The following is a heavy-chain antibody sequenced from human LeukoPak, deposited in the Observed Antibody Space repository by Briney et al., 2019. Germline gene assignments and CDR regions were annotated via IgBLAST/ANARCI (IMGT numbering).Heavy chain of an antibody. CDR1: GFTFSNYA. CDR2: ISGSGENA. V-gene: IGHV3-23*01. Sequence: GGSLRLSCAASGFTFSNYAMSWVRRAPGKGLEWVSAISGSGENAYYADSVKGRFTISRDNAKNSLYLQMNSLRAEDTAVYYCAKDVGGSYYVKPRGFDYWGQGTLVTVSS. J-gene: IGHJ4*02. CDR3: AKDVGGSYYVKPRGFDY. D-gene: IGHD1-26*01.